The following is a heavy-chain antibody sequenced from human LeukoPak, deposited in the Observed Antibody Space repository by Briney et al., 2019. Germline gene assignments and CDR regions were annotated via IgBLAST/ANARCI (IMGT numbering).Heavy chain of an antibody. CDR3: AKDRNRVTMVRGVISYGMDV. CDR1: GFTFSSYA. CDR2: ISGSGDST. D-gene: IGHD3-10*01. V-gene: IGHV3-23*01. J-gene: IGHJ6*02. Sequence: GGSLRLSCAASGFTFSSYAMSWVRQAPGKGLDWVSAISGSGDSTFYADSVKGRFTISRDNSKNTLYLQMKSLRAEDTAVYYCAKDRNRVTMVRGVISYGMDVWGQGTTVTVSS.